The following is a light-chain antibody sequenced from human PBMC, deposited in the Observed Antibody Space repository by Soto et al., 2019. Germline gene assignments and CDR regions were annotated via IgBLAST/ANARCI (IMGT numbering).Light chain of an antibody. V-gene: IGLV3-21*02. CDR2: DDS. CDR1: NIGSKS. CDR3: SSYAGSNNLYV. J-gene: IGLJ1*01. Sequence: SYELTQPPSVSVAPGQTARITCGGNNIGSKSVHWYQQKPGQAPVLVVYDDSDRPSGVPDRFSGSKSGNTASLTVSGLQAEDEADYYCSSYAGSNNLYVFGTGTKVTVL.